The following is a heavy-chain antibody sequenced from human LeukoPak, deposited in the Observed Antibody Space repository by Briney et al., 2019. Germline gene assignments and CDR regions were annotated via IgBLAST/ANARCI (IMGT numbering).Heavy chain of an antibody. V-gene: IGHV3-23*01. CDR2: MSGSGGST. CDR1: GFTFSIYG. D-gene: IGHD3-22*01. J-gene: IGHJ4*02. Sequence: GGTLRLSCAASGFTFSIYGMSWVRQAPGRGLEWVSAMSGSGGSTYYADSVKGRFTISRDSSKNTLSLQMHSLRAEDTAVYYCARDQASDYYDTSGYYYGFFDYWGQGTLVTVSS. CDR3: ARDQASDYYDTSGYYYGFFDY.